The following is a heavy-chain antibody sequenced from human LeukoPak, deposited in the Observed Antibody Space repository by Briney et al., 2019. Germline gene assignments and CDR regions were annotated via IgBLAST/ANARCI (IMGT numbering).Heavy chain of an antibody. CDR2: IYYSGST. Sequence: SETLSLTCTVSGGSISSSSYYWGWIRQPPGKGLEWIGSIYYSGSTYYNPSLKSRATISVDTSKNQFSLKLSSVTAADTAVYYCASSISSSLGYYYYMDVWGKGTTVTISS. J-gene: IGHJ6*03. CDR3: ASSISSSLGYYYYMDV. V-gene: IGHV4-39*01. D-gene: IGHD6-6*01. CDR1: GGSISSSSYY.